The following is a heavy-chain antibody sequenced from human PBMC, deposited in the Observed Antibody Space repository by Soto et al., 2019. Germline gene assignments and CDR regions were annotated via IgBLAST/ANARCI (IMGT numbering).Heavy chain of an antibody. CDR2: IYWDDDK. CDR3: AHSPGYYYGSGSSFMDV. CDR1: GFSLSTSGVG. V-gene: IGHV2-5*02. J-gene: IGHJ6*02. D-gene: IGHD3-10*01. Sequence: QITLKESGPTLAKPTQTLTLTCTFSGFSLSTSGVGVGWIRQPPGKALEWLALIYWDDDKRYSPSLKSRLTITKDTSKNQVVLTMTNMDPVDTATYYCAHSPGYYYGSGSSFMDVWGQGTTVTVSS.